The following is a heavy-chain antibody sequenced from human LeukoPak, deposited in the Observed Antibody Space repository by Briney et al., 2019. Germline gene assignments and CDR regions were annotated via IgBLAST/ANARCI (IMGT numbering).Heavy chain of an antibody. J-gene: IGHJ4*02. V-gene: IGHV3-21*03. CDR1: GFTFSSYS. D-gene: IGHD3-9*01. CDR3: TRDVEDILTGYYPYYLDY. Sequence: GGSLRLSCAASGFTFSSYSMNWVRQAPGKGLEWVSSISSSSSYIYYADSVKGRFTISRDNAKNSLYLQMNSLKTEDTAVHYCTRDVEDILTGYYPYYLDYWGQGTLVTVSS. CDR2: ISSSSSYI.